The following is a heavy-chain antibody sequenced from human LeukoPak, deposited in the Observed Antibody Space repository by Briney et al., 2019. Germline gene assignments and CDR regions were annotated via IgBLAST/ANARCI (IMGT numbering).Heavy chain of an antibody. Sequence: GASVKVSCKASGYTFTSYAMHWVRQAPGQRLEWMGWINAGNGNTKYSQKFQGRVTITRDTSASTAYMELSSLRSEDTAVYYCARGYRYYGSGSYYNKTPFDYWGQGTLVTVSS. CDR1: GYTFTSYA. CDR2: INAGNGNT. J-gene: IGHJ4*02. CDR3: ARGYRYYGSGSYYNKTPFDY. D-gene: IGHD3-10*01. V-gene: IGHV1-3*01.